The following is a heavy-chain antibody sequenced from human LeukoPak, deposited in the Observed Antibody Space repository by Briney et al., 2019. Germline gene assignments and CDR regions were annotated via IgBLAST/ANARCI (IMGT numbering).Heavy chain of an antibody. CDR2: IYYSGST. Sequence: SQTLSLTCTVSGGSISSGDYYWSWIRQPPGKGLEWIGYIYYSGSTYYNPSLKSRVTISVDTSKNQFSLKLSSVTAADTAVYYCARYRFTTYYDILTGNNWFDPWGQGTLVTVSS. D-gene: IGHD3-9*01. CDR1: GGSISSGDYY. CDR3: ARYRFTTYYDILTGNNWFDP. J-gene: IGHJ5*02. V-gene: IGHV4-30-4*01.